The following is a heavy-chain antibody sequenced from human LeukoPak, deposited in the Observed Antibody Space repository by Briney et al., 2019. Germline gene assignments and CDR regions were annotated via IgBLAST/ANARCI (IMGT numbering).Heavy chain of an antibody. V-gene: IGHV1-18*01. D-gene: IGHD6-19*01. Sequence: ASVTVSCKASGYTFTSYGISWVRQAPGQGLEWMGWISAYNGNTNYAQKLQGRVTMTTDTSTSTAYMELRSLRSDDTAVYYCARAFIAVAGIPSDFDYWGQGTLVTVSS. J-gene: IGHJ4*02. CDR2: ISAYNGNT. CDR1: GYTFTSYG. CDR3: ARAFIAVAGIPSDFDY.